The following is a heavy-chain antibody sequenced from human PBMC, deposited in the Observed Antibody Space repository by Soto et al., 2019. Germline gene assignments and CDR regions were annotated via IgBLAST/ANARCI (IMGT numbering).Heavy chain of an antibody. J-gene: IGHJ6*03. V-gene: IGHV1-69*02. Sequence: ASVKVSCKASGGTFSSYTISWVRQAPGQGLEWMGRIIPILGIANYAQKFQGRVTITADKSTSTAYMELSSLRSEDTAVYYCAGLWFGEFPDYYYYYYMDVWGKGTTVTVSS. CDR1: GGTFSSYT. CDR2: IIPILGIA. D-gene: IGHD3-10*01. CDR3: AGLWFGEFPDYYYYYYMDV.